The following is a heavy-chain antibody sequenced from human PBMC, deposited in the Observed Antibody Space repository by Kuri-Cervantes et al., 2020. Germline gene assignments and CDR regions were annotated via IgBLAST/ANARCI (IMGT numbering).Heavy chain of an antibody. CDR3: ASDPAPGYYGSGTPGWFDP. Sequence: SETLSLTCTVSGGSISSSCYYWGWIRQPPGKGLEWTGSIYYSGSTYYNPSLKSRATISVDTSKNQFSLKLSSVTAADTAVYYCASDPAPGYYGSGTPGWFDPWGKGTLVTVSS. D-gene: IGHD3-10*01. CDR1: GGSISSSCYY. V-gene: IGHV4-39*07. CDR2: IYYSGST. J-gene: IGHJ5*02.